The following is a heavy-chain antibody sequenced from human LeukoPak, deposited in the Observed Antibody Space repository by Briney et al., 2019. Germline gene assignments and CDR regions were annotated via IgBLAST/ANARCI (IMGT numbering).Heavy chain of an antibody. CDR2: ISYDGSNK. Sequence: GGSLRLSCAASGFTFSSYGMHWVRQAPGKGLEWVAVISYDGSNKYYADSVKGRFTISRDNSKNTLYLQMNSLRAENTAVYYCAKKAGPKIVATILYFDYWGQGTLVTVSS. V-gene: IGHV3-30*18. J-gene: IGHJ4*02. CDR3: AKKAGPKIVATILYFDY. CDR1: GFTFSSYG. D-gene: IGHD5-12*01.